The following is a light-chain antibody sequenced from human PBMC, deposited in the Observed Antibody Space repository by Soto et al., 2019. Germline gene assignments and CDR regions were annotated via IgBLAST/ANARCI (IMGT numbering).Light chain of an antibody. CDR2: AAS. CDR3: QLGNTLPLT. Sequence: DIQMTQSPSSVSASVGDRVTITCRASQGISSWLAWFQQKPGEAPRLLIYAASSLHSGVPSRFSGSGSGTDFTLTISSLQSVDFVTYYCQLGNTLPLTFGGGTNVEIK. CDR1: QGISSW. J-gene: IGKJ4*01. V-gene: IGKV1-12*01.